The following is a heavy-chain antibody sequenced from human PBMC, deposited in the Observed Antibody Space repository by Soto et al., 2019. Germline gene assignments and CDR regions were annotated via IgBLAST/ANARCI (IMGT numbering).Heavy chain of an antibody. CDR2: ISATGGST. CDR3: AKDRLAGNFDY. V-gene: IGHV3-23*01. Sequence: EVQVLDSGGGLVQPGGSLRLSCAASGFTFNNYAMNWVRQAPGKGLEWVATISATGGSTYYADSVKGRFTISRDNSKNTLYLQKNGLRVEDTAVYYCAKDRLAGNFDYWGQGTQVTVSS. J-gene: IGHJ4*02. CDR1: GFTFNNYA.